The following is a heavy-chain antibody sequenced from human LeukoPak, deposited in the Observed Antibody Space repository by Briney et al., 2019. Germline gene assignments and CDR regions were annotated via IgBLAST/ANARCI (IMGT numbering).Heavy chain of an antibody. D-gene: IGHD2-2*02. J-gene: IGHJ5*02. CDR3: ARVPAAITDNWFDP. V-gene: IGHV1-18*01. CDR2: ISAYNGNT. Sequence: ASVKVSCKASGYTFTSYGISWVRQAPGQGLEWMGWISAYNGNTNYAQKLQGRVTMTTDTSTSTAYMELRSLRSDDTAVYYCARVPAAITDNWFDPWGQGTLVTDSS. CDR1: GYTFTSYG.